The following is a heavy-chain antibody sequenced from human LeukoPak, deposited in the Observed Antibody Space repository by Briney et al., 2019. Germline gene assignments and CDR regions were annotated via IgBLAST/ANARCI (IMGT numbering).Heavy chain of an antibody. CDR3: ARDSLSTERWYYDFWSGYRSWFDP. Sequence: PGGSLRLSCAASGFTFSSYSMNWVRQAPGKGLEWVSSISSSSSYIYYADSVKGRFTISRDNAKNSLYLQMNSLRAEDTAVYYCARDSLSTERWYYDFWSGYRSWFDPWGQGTLVTVSS. J-gene: IGHJ5*02. D-gene: IGHD3-3*01. CDR2: ISSSSSYI. CDR1: GFTFSSYS. V-gene: IGHV3-21*01.